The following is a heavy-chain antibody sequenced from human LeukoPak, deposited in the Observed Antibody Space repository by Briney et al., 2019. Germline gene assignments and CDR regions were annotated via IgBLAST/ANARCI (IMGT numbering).Heavy chain of an antibody. D-gene: IGHD1-7*01. Sequence: AGGSLRLSCAASGFTFDDYAMHWVRQAPGKGLEWVSGISWNSGSIGYADSVKGRFTISRDNAKNPLYLQMNSLRAEDTAVYYCARVRENYPDYWGQGTLVTVSS. CDR2: ISWNSGSI. CDR3: ARVRENYPDY. V-gene: IGHV3-9*01. CDR1: GFTFDDYA. J-gene: IGHJ4*02.